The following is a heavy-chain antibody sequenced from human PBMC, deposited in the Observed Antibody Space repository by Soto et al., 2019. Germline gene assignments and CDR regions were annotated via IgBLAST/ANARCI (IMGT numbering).Heavy chain of an antibody. CDR1: GFTFSSYW. D-gene: IGHD2-2*01. V-gene: IGHV3-7*01. Sequence: GGSLRLSCAASGFTFSSYWMSWVRQAPGKGLEWVANIKQDGSEKYYVDSVKGRFTSSRDNAKNSLYLQMNSLRAEDTAVYYCAREAVVPAATNYYYYYYMDVWGKGTTVTVSS. J-gene: IGHJ6*03. CDR3: AREAVVPAATNYYYYYYMDV. CDR2: IKQDGSEK.